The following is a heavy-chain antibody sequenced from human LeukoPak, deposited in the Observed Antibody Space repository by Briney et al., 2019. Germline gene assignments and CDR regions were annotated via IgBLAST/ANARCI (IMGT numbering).Heavy chain of an antibody. CDR1: GFTFSSYW. J-gene: IGHJ3*02. CDR3: ARHRPLYCSGGSCFPGDGAFDI. CDR2: INGDGSFT. D-gene: IGHD2-15*01. Sequence: PGGSLRLSCAASGFTFSSYWMHWVRQAPGKGLVWVSHINGDGSFTSYADSVKGRFTISRDNAKNTVSLQMNSLRAEDTAVYYCARHRPLYCSGGSCFPGDGAFDIWGQGTMVTVSS. V-gene: IGHV3-74*01.